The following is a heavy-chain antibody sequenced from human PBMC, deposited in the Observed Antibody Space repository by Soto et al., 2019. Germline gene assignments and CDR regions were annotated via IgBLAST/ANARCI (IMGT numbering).Heavy chain of an antibody. V-gene: IGHV1-46*01. CDR2: LNPSGGIT. D-gene: IGHD2-2*01. CDR3: PIGISTTRCDYCDVLDV. J-gene: IGHJ6*02. Sequence: GSSVKVSCNASGYTLTSYYLHWVRPAPAQGPEWMGILNPSGGITNAAQKFQDRVTMTSDPSTSTVYMELSSLRSEDTAGYYCPIGISTTRCDYCDVLDVGGRGTTVTRSS. CDR1: GYTLTSYY.